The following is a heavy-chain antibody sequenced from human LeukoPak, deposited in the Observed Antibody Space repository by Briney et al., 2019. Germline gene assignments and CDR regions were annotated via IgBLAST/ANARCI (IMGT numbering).Heavy chain of an antibody. J-gene: IGHJ4*02. D-gene: IGHD3-9*01. CDR1: GFTFSSYG. V-gene: IGHV3-30*18. Sequence: GGSLRLSCAASGFTFSSYGMHWVRQAPGKGLEWVAVISYDRSNKYYADSVKGRFTISRDNSKNTLYLQMNSLRAEDTAVYYCAKDLEYFDWLQSPFDYWGQGTLVTVSS. CDR2: ISYDRSNK. CDR3: AKDLEYFDWLQSPFDY.